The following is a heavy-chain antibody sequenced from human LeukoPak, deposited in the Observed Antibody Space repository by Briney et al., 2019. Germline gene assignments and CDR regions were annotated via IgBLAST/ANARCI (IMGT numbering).Heavy chain of an antibody. CDR1: GYTFTSYY. D-gene: IGHD5-24*01. Sequence: ASVKVSCKSSGYTFTSYYMHWVRQAPGQGLEWMGLINSSGGSTSYAQKFQGRVTITTDESTSTAYMELSSLRSEDTAVYYCAREGSRDGYKYGGYFDYWGQGTLVTVSS. J-gene: IGHJ4*02. V-gene: IGHV1-46*01. CDR3: AREGSRDGYKYGGYFDY. CDR2: INSSGGST.